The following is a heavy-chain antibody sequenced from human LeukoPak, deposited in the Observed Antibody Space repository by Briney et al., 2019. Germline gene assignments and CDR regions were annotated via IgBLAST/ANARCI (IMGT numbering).Heavy chain of an antibody. D-gene: IGHD2-21*02. CDR1: GGTFSSYA. CDR3: ARVCGGDCDAFDI. CDR2: IIPIFGTA. V-gene: IGHV1-69*05. Sequence: GASVKVSCKAYGGTFSSYAISWVRQAPGQGLEWMGRIIPIFGTANYAQKFQGRVTITTDESTSTAYMELSSLRSEDTAVYYCARVCGGDCDAFDIWGQGTMVTVSS. J-gene: IGHJ3*02.